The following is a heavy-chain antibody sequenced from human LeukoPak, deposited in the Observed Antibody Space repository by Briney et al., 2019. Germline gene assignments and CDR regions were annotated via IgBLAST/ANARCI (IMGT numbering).Heavy chain of an antibody. D-gene: IGHD2-15*01. Sequence: GGSLRLSCAASGFTVSSNYMSWVRQAPGKGLEWVSVIYRGGSTYYADSVRGRFTISRDNSKNTLYLQMNSLRAEDTAVYYCARAPAATLYYYYMDVWGKGTTVTISS. CDR1: GFTVSSNY. CDR2: IYRGGST. J-gene: IGHJ6*03. CDR3: ARAPAATLYYYYMDV. V-gene: IGHV3-53*01.